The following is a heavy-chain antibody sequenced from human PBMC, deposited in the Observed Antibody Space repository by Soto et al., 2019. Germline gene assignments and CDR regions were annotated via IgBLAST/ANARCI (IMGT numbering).Heavy chain of an antibody. Sequence: PGGSLTLSCAASGFTFSSYGMHWVRQPPGKWLEWVAVISYDGSQKNYVDSVKGRFTIARDNGQNSLSLQINSLRVEDTAVYYCVKELGLAYWGQGXLVTVSS. CDR1: GFTFSSYG. D-gene: IGHD7-27*01. CDR3: VKELGLAY. J-gene: IGHJ4*02. V-gene: IGHV3-30*18. CDR2: ISYDGSQK.